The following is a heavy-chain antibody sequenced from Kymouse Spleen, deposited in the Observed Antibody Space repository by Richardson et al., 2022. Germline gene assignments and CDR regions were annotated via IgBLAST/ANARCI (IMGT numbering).Heavy chain of an antibody. CDR3: ARRGFGESFDY. CDR2: IGTAGDT. D-gene: IGHD3-10*01. J-gene: IGHJ4*02. Sequence: EVQLVESGGGLVQPGGSLRLSCAASGFTFSSYDMHWVRQATGKGLEWVSAIGTAGDTYYPGSVKGRFTISRENAKNSLYLQMNSLRAGDTAVYYCARRGFGESFDYWGQGTLVTVSS. V-gene: IGHV3-13*01. CDR1: GFTFSSYD.